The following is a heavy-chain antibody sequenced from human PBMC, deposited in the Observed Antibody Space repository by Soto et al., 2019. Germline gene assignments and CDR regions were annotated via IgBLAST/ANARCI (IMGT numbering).Heavy chain of an antibody. Sequence: QVQLEQSGAEVKKPGASVKVSCKASGYTFTSYYMHWVRQAPGQGLEWMGKINPSGGSTGYAQKLQGRVTMTRDTSTSTVYMELSSLRSEDTAVYYCATLGLPSPVVEVFGVVNYYFDYWGQGTLVTVSS. CDR3: ATLGLPSPVVEVFGVVNYYFDY. V-gene: IGHV1-46*01. D-gene: IGHD3-3*01. J-gene: IGHJ4*02. CDR2: INPSGGST. CDR1: GYTFTSYY.